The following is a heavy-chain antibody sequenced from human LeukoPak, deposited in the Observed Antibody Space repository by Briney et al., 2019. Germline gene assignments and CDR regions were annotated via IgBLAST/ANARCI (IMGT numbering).Heavy chain of an antibody. CDR2: VYNSGTT. Sequence: GSLRLSCTVSGGSIISSNYYWAWIRQPPGRELEWLATVYNSGTTYYTPSLKSRATISVDTSKDQFSLKLDSVTAADTALYYCARLWFGNGRTFDPWGQGTLVTVSS. CDR3: ARLWFGNGRTFDP. J-gene: IGHJ5*02. D-gene: IGHD3-10*01. CDR1: GGSIISSNYY. V-gene: IGHV4-39*01.